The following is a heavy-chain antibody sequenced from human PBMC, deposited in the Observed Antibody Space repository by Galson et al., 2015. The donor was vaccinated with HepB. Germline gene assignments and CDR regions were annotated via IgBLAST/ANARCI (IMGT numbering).Heavy chain of an antibody. J-gene: IGHJ4*02. CDR1: GGTFSSYP. V-gene: IGHV1-69*13. D-gene: IGHD3/OR15-3a*01. Sequence: SVKVSCKASGGTFSSYPISWVRQAPGQGLEWMGGIIPIFGTANYAQKFQGRVTITADESTSTAYMELSSLRSEDTAVYYCARASLPGYYTGLALDYWGQGTLVTVSS. CDR3: ARASLPGYYTGLALDY. CDR2: IIPIFGTA.